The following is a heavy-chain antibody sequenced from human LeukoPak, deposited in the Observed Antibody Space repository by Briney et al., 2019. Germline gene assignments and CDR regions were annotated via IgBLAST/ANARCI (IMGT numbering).Heavy chain of an antibody. CDR1: GDSVTSGGYY. V-gene: IGHV4-31*03. Sequence: PSETLSLTCTVSGDSVTSGGYYWNWIRQHPVKGLEWIGYIYYTGSTNYNPSLKSRINISADTSKNPFSLKPKSVTAADTAIYYCARPGLYYPGSGSFDYWGQGALVTVSS. D-gene: IGHD3-10*01. CDR3: ARPGLYYPGSGSFDY. CDR2: IYYTGST. J-gene: IGHJ4*02.